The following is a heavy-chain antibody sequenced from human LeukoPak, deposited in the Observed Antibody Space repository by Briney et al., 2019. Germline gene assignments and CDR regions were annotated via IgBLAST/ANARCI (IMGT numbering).Heavy chain of an antibody. J-gene: IGHJ4*02. CDR2: IYYSGNT. D-gene: IGHD6-19*01. Sequence: KPSENLSLTCTVSGGSISSGTYYWGWIRQPPGKGLEWIGSIYYSGNTYYSPSLKSRVTISVDTSKNQFSLKLSSVTAADTTVFYCARTQPGYSSGGFDYWGQGTLVTVSS. V-gene: IGHV4-39*01. CDR1: GGSISSGTYY. CDR3: ARTQPGYSSGGFDY.